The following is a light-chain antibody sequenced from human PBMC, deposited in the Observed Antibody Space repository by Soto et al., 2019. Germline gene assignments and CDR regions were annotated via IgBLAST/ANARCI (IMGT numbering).Light chain of an antibody. J-gene: IGLJ2*01. CDR3: AALDDSLNGRV. V-gene: IGLV1-44*01. CDR2: SNN. Sequence: QSVLTQPPSASGTPGQRVTISCSGSSSNIGSNPVNWYQQLPGTAPKLLIFSNNQRPSGVPDRFSGSKSGTSASLAISGLQSEDEADYYCAALDDSLNGRVFGGGTKLTVL. CDR1: SSNIGSNP.